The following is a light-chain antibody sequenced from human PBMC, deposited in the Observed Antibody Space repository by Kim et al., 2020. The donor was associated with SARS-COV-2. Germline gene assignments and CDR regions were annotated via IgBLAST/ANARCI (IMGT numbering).Light chain of an antibody. CDR2: GKY. CDR1: SLRKYY. CDR3: NSRDTSGDRVV. J-gene: IGLJ2*01. V-gene: IGLV3-19*01. Sequence: ALGQTIRLTCQGDSLRKYYATWYQQRPGQAPVLVLYGKYNRPSGIPDRFSGSASGNTASLTITGAQAEDEADYYCNSRDTSGDRVVFGGGTKVTVL.